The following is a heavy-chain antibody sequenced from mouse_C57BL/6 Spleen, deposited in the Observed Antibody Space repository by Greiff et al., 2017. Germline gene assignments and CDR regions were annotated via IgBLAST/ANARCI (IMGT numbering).Heavy chain of an antibody. V-gene: IGHV1-53*01. CDR1: GYTFTSYW. Sequence: QVQLQPPGTELVKPGASVKLSCQASGYTFTSYWMHWVKQRPGQGLEWIGNINPSNGGTNYNEKFKSKAPLTVDKSSSTAYMQLSSLTSEDSAVYYGAREGLGYDYEFAYWGQGTLVTVSA. CDR2: INPSNGGT. D-gene: IGHD2-4*01. CDR3: AREGLGYDYEFAY. J-gene: IGHJ3*01.